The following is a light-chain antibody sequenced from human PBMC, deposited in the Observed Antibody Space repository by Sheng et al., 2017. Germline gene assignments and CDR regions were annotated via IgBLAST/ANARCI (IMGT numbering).Light chain of an antibody. V-gene: IGKV3-11*01. Sequence: EIVLTQSPATLSLSPGERATLSCRASQSVSYYLAWYQQKPGQAPRLLIYDASSRATGTPARFSGSGSGTDFTLTISSLEPEDFAVYYCQQRSNWPTFGQGTRLEIK. CDR3: QQRSNWPT. J-gene: IGKJ5*01. CDR1: QSVSYY. CDR2: DAS.